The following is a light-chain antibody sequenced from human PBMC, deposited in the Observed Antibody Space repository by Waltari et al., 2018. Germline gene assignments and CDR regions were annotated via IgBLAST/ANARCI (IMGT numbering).Light chain of an antibody. CDR1: SSNIGNNY. Sequence: QSVLTQPPSVSAAPGQRVTISCSGGSSNIGNNYVSWYRQFPGTAPKLLIYESMGRPSGIPGRFPGSKSGTSATLDITGLQAGDEADYYCGTWDSSLSGAVFGGGTHLTVL. CDR3: GTWDSSLSGAV. V-gene: IGLV1-51*02. J-gene: IGLJ7*01. CDR2: ESM.